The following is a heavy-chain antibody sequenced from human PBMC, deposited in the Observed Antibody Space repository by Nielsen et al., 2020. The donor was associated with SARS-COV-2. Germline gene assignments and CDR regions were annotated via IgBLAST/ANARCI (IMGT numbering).Heavy chain of an antibody. V-gene: IGHV4-34*01. D-gene: IGHD1-26*01. Sequence: SETLSLTCAVYGGSFSGYYWSWIRQPPGKGLEWIGEINHSGSTNYNPSLKSRVTISVDTSKNQFSLKPSSVTAADTAVYYCARRIGGWFDPWGQGTLVTVSS. J-gene: IGHJ5*02. CDR3: ARRIGGWFDP. CDR1: GGSFSGYY. CDR2: INHSGST.